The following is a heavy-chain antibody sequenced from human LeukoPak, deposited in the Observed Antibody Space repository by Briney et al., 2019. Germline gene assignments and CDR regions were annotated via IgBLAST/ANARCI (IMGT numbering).Heavy chain of an antibody. Sequence: GGSLRLSCAASGFTFSGFAMSWIRQAPGKGLEWVSSISRSGESTFYADSVRGRFTISRDNSKNTVSLQMESLRAEDTALYYCAKDYAVGSIDYWGQGILVTVSS. CDR1: GFTFSGFA. D-gene: IGHD3-16*01. J-gene: IGHJ4*02. CDR2: ISRSGEST. V-gene: IGHV3-23*01. CDR3: AKDYAVGSIDY.